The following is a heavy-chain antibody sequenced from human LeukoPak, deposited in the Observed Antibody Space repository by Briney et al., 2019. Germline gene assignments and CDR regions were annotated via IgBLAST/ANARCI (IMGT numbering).Heavy chain of an antibody. D-gene: IGHD4-17*01. J-gene: IGHJ3*02. CDR3: AKGMGDYAYDAFDI. V-gene: IGHV3-30*18. CDR2: ISYDGSNK. CDR1: GFTFSSYG. Sequence: GGSLRLSCAASGFTFSSYGMHWVRQAPGKGLEWVAVISYDGSNKYYADSVKGRFTISRDNSKNTLYLQMNSLRAEDTAVYYCAKGMGDYAYDAFDIWGQGTMVTVSS.